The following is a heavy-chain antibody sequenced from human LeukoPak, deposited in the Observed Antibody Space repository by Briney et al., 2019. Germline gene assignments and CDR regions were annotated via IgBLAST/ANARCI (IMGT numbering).Heavy chain of an antibody. CDR2: ISGSGGST. CDR1: GFTFSSYA. J-gene: IGHJ4*02. CDR3: ARDLCSTTSCFDY. D-gene: IGHD2-2*01. Sequence: QAGGSLRLSCAASGFTFSSYAMSWVRQAPGKGLEWVSAISGSGGSTYYADSVKGRFTISRDNSKNTLYLQMNSLRAEDTAVYYCARDLCSTTSCFDYWGQGTLVSVSS. V-gene: IGHV3-23*01.